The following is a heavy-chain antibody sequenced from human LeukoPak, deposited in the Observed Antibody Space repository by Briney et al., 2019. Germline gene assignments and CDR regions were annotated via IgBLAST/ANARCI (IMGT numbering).Heavy chain of an antibody. Sequence: PGGSLRLSCAASGFTVSSNYMSWVRQAPGKGLEWVSVIYSGGSTYYADSVKGRFTISRDNSKNTLYLQMNSLRAEDTAVYYCARDVNYYGSGSGYFDYWGQGTLVTVSS. D-gene: IGHD3-10*01. J-gene: IGHJ4*02. CDR1: GFTVSSNY. CDR3: ARDVNYYGSGSGYFDY. V-gene: IGHV3-66*01. CDR2: IYSGGST.